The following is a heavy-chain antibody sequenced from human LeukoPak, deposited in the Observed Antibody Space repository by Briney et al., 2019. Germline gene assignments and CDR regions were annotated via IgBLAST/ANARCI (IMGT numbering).Heavy chain of an antibody. D-gene: IGHD1-1*01. CDR2: ISSGGST. Sequence: GGSLRLSCAASGFTFSSYAMSWVRQAPGKGLEWVSAISSGGSTYYADSVKGRFTISRDNSKNTLYLQMNSLRAEDTAVYYCAKDHGATGTPGDYWGQGTLVTVSS. CDR1: GFTFSSYA. J-gene: IGHJ4*02. CDR3: AKDHGATGTPGDY. V-gene: IGHV3-23*01.